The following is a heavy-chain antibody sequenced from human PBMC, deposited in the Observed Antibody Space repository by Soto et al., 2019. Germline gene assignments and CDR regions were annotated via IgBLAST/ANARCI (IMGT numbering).Heavy chain of an antibody. D-gene: IGHD3-22*01. V-gene: IGHV3-64D*06. J-gene: IGHJ4*02. CDR1: GFTFSSYA. Sequence: LSCSASGFTFSSYAMHWVRQAPGKGLEYVSSISINGGSTHYADSVKGRFTISRDNSRNTQYLQMSSLRADDTAVYYCVKGEFYYDSSAYYPFDSWGQGTLVTVSS. CDR2: ISINGGST. CDR3: VKGEFYYDSSAYYPFDS.